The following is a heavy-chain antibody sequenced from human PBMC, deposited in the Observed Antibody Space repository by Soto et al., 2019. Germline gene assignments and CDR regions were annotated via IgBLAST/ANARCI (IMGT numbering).Heavy chain of an antibody. D-gene: IGHD2-8*01. CDR1: GYTFTGYY. V-gene: IGHV1-2*04. CDR2: INPNSGGT. Sequence: ASVKVSCKASGYTFTGYYMHWVRQAPGQGLEWMGWINPNSGGTNYAQKFQGWVTMTRDTSISTAYMELSRLRSDDTAVYYCARDPYCTNGVCYYFDYWGQGTRVTVSS. J-gene: IGHJ4*02. CDR3: ARDPYCTNGVCYYFDY.